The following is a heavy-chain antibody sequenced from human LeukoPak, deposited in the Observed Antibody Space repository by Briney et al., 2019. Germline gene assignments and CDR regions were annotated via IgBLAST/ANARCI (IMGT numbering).Heavy chain of an antibody. J-gene: IGHJ5*02. V-gene: IGHV1-18*04. CDR1: GYTFTSYG. Sequence: ASVKVSCKASGYTFTSYGISWVRQAPGQGLEWMGWISAYNGSTNYAQKLQGRVTMTTDTSTSTAYMEQRSLRSDDTAVYYCARDKTSSGRRGNWFDPWGQGTLVTVSS. CDR2: ISAYNGST. CDR3: ARDKTSSGRRGNWFDP. D-gene: IGHD6-19*01.